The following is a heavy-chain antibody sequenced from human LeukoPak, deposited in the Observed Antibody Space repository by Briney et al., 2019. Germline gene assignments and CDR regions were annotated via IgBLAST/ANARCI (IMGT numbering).Heavy chain of an antibody. CDR3: AYGNYYDSSGSLFDY. J-gene: IGHJ4*02. V-gene: IGHV3-74*01. D-gene: IGHD3-22*01. CDR2: INSDGSST. CDR1: GFTFSSYW. Sequence: GGSLRLSCAASGFTFSSYWMHWVRQAPGKGLVWVSRINSDGSSTSYADSVKGRFTISRDNAKNTLYLQMNSLRAEDTAVYYCAYGNYYDSSGSLFDYWGQGTLVTVSS.